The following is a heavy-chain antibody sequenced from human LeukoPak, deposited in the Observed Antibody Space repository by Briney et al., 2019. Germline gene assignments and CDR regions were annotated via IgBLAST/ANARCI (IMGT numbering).Heavy chain of an antibody. CDR1: GGSITTNTYY. D-gene: IGHD3-9*01. CDR2: THSSGSS. Sequence: PSETLSLTCAVSGGSITTNTYYWGWIRQPPGKGLEWLGSTHSSGSSYYSPSLKGRATISVDTTRNQVSLHLRSLTAADTAVYYCARRNDILTSYYSSFDYWGQGTLVSVSS. V-gene: IGHV4-39*01. CDR3: ARRNDILTSYYSSFDY. J-gene: IGHJ4*02.